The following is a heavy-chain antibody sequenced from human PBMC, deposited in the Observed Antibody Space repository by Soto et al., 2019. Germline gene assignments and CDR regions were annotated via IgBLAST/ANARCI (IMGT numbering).Heavy chain of an antibody. D-gene: IGHD3-9*01. CDR3: ARVLVLDY. CDR1: GFTFSNYW. J-gene: IGHJ4*02. CDR2: INEDESNT. V-gene: IGHV3-74*01. Sequence: EVQLVESGGGLVQPGGSLRLSCATSGFTFSNYWMHWVRQAPGKGPVWVSRINEDESNTNYADSVKGRFTISRDNAKNTLYLQMNSLRAEATAVYSCARVLVLDYWGQGTRVTVSS.